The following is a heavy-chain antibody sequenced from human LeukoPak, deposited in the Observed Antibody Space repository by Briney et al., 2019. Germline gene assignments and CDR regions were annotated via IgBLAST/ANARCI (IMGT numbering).Heavy chain of an antibody. D-gene: IGHD6-6*01. CDR3: ARAYSSSPNWFDP. CDR2: IYYSGST. J-gene: IGHJ5*02. CDR1: GGSISSYY. V-gene: IGHV4-59*01. Sequence: PSETLSLTCTVSGGSISSYYWSWIRQPPGKGLEWIGYIYYSGSTNYNPSLKSRVTISVDTSKNQFSLKLSPVTAADTAVYYCARAYSSSPNWFDPWGQGTLVTVSS.